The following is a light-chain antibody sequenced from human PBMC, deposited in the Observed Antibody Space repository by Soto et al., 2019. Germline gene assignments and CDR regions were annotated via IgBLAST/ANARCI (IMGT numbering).Light chain of an antibody. CDR1: HGITND. Sequence: AVQMTQSPSSLSASVGDRVTITCRASHGITNDLGWYQQKPGKAPKLLIYAASSLQSGVPSRFSGSGSGTDFTLTISSLQPEDCATYYCLQDNNYPWTFGQGTKVDIK. CDR2: AAS. CDR3: LQDNNYPWT. V-gene: IGKV1-6*01. J-gene: IGKJ1*01.